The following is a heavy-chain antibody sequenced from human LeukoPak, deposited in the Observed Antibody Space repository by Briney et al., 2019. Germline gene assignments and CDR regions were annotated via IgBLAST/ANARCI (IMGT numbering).Heavy chain of an antibody. CDR3: ARAPSDILTGYSRNFDY. D-gene: IGHD3-9*01. Sequence: SETLSLTCTVSGGSISSGGYYWSWIRQHPGKGLEWIGYIYYSGSTYYNPSLKSRVTISVDTSKNQFSLKLSSVTAADTAVYYCARAPSDILTGYSRNFDYWGQGTLVTVSS. CDR2: IYYSGST. J-gene: IGHJ4*02. CDR1: GGSISSGGYY. V-gene: IGHV4-31*03.